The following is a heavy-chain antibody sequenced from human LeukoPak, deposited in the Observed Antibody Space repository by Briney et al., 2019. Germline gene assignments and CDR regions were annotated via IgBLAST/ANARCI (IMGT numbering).Heavy chain of an antibody. J-gene: IGHJ4*02. D-gene: IGHD3-22*01. Sequence: GGSLRLSXAASGFTFYDYAMHWVRQAPGKGLEWLSGISWNSGSIGYADSVKGRFTISRDNAKNSLYLQMNSLRAEDMALYYCAKEGLLRNFDYWGQGTLVTVSS. CDR2: ISWNSGSI. CDR3: AKEGLLRNFDY. CDR1: GFTFYDYA. V-gene: IGHV3-9*03.